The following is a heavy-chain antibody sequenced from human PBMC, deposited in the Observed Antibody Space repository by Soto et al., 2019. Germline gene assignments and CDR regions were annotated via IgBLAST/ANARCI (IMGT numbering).Heavy chain of an antibody. D-gene: IGHD3-3*02. Sequence: QVQLQQWGAGLLKPSETLSLTCAVYGGAFSGYFWTWIRQAPGKGLEWIGKINPSGGTNYNSSLKRRVTISVNTSKNQSSLILSSVTAADTAVYYCARDRQYYHFWSGYQNEGPYGMDVWGQGTTVTVSS. CDR1: GGAFSGYF. J-gene: IGHJ6*02. CDR2: INPSGGT. CDR3: ARDRQYYHFWSGYQNEGPYGMDV. V-gene: IGHV4-34*02.